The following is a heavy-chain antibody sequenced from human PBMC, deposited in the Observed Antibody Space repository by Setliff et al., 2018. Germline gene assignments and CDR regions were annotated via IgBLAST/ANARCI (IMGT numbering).Heavy chain of an antibody. J-gene: IGHJ4*02. V-gene: IGHV3-30*02. Sequence: GGSLRLSCAASGITLSSYGMDWVRQAPGKGLEWVSFIQTNGNDKNYADSVKGRFTIYRDDSKNTLYLQMDSLRPEDTAIYYCAKGTLASCNGPSCYPLDYWGQGTLVTVSS. CDR2: IQTNGNDK. CDR3: AKGTLASCNGPSCYPLDY. D-gene: IGHD2-15*01. CDR1: GITLSSYG.